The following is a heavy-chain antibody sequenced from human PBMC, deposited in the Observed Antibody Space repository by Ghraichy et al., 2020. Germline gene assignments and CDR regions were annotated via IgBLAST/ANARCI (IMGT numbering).Heavy chain of an antibody. V-gene: IGHV4-31*03. CDR2: IYYSGST. D-gene: IGHD5-18*01. J-gene: IGHJ4*02. CDR3: ARVSDTAMVSWYFDY. CDR1: GGSISSGGYY. Sequence: SETLSLTCTVSGGSISSGGYYWSWIRQHPGKGLEWIGYIYYSGSTYYNPSLKSRVTISVDTSKNQFALKLSSVTAAEPAVYSCARVSDTAMVSWYFDYWGQGTLVTVSS.